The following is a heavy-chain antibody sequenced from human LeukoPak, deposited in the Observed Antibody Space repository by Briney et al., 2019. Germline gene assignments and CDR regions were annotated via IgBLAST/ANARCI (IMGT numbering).Heavy chain of an antibody. CDR1: GFTFSNYG. Sequence: GRSLRLSCAASGFTFSNYGMHWVRQAPGKGLEWVAVIWHDGSNKYYADPVKGRFTISRDNAKNKLYLQMNSLRAEDTAVYYCARDGFCSSSSCYPLNWFDPWGQGTLVTVSS. J-gene: IGHJ5*02. CDR2: IWHDGSNK. V-gene: IGHV3-33*01. D-gene: IGHD2-2*03. CDR3: ARDGFCSSSSCYPLNWFDP.